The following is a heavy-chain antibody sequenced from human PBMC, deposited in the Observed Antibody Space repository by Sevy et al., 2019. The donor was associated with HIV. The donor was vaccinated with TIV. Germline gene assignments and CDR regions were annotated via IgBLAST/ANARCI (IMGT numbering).Heavy chain of an antibody. CDR3: AREKGPKQQLVRRDGMDV. CDR1: GGTFSSYA. Sequence: ASVKVSCKASGGTFSSYAISWVRQAPGQGLEWMGGIIPIFGTANYAQKFQGRVTITADESTSTANMELSSLRSEDTAVYYCAREKGPKQQLVRRDGMDVWGQGTTVTVSS. CDR2: IIPIFGTA. V-gene: IGHV1-69*13. J-gene: IGHJ6*02. D-gene: IGHD6-13*01.